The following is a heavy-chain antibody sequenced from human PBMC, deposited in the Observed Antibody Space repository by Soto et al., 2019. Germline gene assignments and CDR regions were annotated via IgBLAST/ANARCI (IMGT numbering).Heavy chain of an antibody. Sequence: EVQLVESGGGLVKPGGSLRLSCAASGFTFSNAWMSWVRQAPGKGLEWVGRIKSKTDGGTTDYAAPVKGRFTISRDDSKNTLYLQMNSLKTEDTAVNYCTTGDTEDSWGYFDLWGSGTLVTVSS. J-gene: IGHJ2*01. CDR3: TTGDTEDSWGYFDL. V-gene: IGHV3-15*01. CDR1: GFTFSNAW. CDR2: IKSKTDGGTT. D-gene: IGHD5-18*01.